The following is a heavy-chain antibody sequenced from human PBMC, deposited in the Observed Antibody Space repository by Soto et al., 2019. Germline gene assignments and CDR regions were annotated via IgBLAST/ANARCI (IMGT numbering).Heavy chain of an antibody. CDR1: GFTFSSYG. CDR3: AKSSPGRLLDFDY. CDR2: ISYDGSNK. J-gene: IGHJ4*02. Sequence: PGGSLRLSCAASGFTFSSYGMHWVRQAPGKGLEWVAVISYDGSNKYFADSVKGRLTISRDNSKNTLYLQLNSLRAEDTATYYCAKSSPGRLLDFDYWGQGALVTVSS. D-gene: IGHD3-3*01. V-gene: IGHV3-30*18.